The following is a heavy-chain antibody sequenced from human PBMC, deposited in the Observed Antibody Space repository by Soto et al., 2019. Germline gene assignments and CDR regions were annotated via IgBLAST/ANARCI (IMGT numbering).Heavy chain of an antibody. CDR1: SDSISSYY. CDR3: ARGTSWQLPFDY. CDR2: ISYSGST. Sequence: QVQLQESGPGLVKPSETLSLTCTVSSDSISSYYWSWIRQPPGKRLEWIGYISYSGSTDYNPSLKSRVTISGDTSKNQFSLKVSSVTAADTAVYYCARGTSWQLPFDYWGQGTLVTVSS. V-gene: IGHV4-59*01. J-gene: IGHJ4*02. D-gene: IGHD6-13*01.